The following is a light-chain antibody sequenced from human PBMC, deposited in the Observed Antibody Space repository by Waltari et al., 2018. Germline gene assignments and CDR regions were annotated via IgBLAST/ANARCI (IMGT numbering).Light chain of an antibody. CDR2: AAS. CDR3: QQYYSYPRT. V-gene: IGKV1-8*01. CDR1: QGISTY. Sequence: AIRMTQSPSSFSASTGARVTLTCLSSQGISTYLGWYQQKPGKAPKLLIYAASTLQNGVPSRFSGSGSGTDFTLTITDLQSEDVATYYCQQYYSYPRTFGQGTKVEIK. J-gene: IGKJ1*01.